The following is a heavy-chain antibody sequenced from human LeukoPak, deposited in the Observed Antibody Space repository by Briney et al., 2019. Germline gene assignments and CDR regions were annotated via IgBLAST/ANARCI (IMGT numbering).Heavy chain of an antibody. CDR2: IYYSGST. CDR3: ARLPGISAGNFDY. J-gene: IGHJ4*02. Sequence: SETLSLTCTVSGGSISSYYWSWIRQPPGKGLEWIGYIYYSGSTKYNPSLKSRVTISVDTSKNQFSLKLSSVTAVDTAVYYCARLPGISAGNFDYWGQGTLVTVSS. V-gene: IGHV4-59*08. CDR1: GGSISSYY. D-gene: IGHD3-10*01.